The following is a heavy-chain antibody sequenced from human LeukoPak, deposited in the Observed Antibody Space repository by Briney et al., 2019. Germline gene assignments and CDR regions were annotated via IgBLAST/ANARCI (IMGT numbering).Heavy chain of an antibody. CDR1: GGSISSSSYY. J-gene: IGHJ5*02. D-gene: IGHD3-10*01. CDR3: ARLGYYGSGNLNWFDP. CDR2: IYYSGST. Sequence: SETLSLTCTVSGGSISSSSYYWGWIRQPPGKGLEWIGSIYYSGSTYYNPSLKSRVTIPVDTSKNQFSLKLSSVTAADTAVYYCARLGYYGSGNLNWFDPWGQGTLVTVSS. V-gene: IGHV4-39*01.